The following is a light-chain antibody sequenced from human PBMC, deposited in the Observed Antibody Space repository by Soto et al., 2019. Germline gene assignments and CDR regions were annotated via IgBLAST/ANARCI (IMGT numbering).Light chain of an antibody. CDR1: QSIFNNY. CDR2: GAS. Sequence: EIVLTQSPGTLSLSPRERATLSCRASQSIFNNYLAWYQQKPGQAPRLFVYGASFRATGIPDRFSGSGSGTDFTLTISRLEPEDFAVYYCQQYGGSPFTFGQGTRLEIK. CDR3: QQYGGSPFT. J-gene: IGKJ2*01. V-gene: IGKV3-20*01.